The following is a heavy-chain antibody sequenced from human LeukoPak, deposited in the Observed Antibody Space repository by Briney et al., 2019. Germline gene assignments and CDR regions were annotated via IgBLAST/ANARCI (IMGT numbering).Heavy chain of an antibody. V-gene: IGHV1-24*01. CDR3: ATAFAGNLVDD. Sequence: RVASVKVSCKVSGYTLSDLSMHWVRQAPGKGLEWMGSFALEDGEKVYARKFQGRVTMTEDTSTDTAYMELSSLRSEDTAVYYCATAFAGNLVDDWGQGTLVTVSS. CDR2: FALEDGEK. CDR1: GYTLSDLS. J-gene: IGHJ4*02. D-gene: IGHD1-14*01.